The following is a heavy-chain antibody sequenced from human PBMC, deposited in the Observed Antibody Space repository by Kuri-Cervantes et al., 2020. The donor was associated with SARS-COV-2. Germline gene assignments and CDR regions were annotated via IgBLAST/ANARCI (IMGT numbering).Heavy chain of an antibody. D-gene: IGHD3-16*01. V-gene: IGHV3-33*08. CDR1: EFTSSNYV. CDR2: IWYDGENK. J-gene: IGHJ6*03. Sequence: GGSLRPACVPSEFTSSNYVIHWVRQAQGKGMGWVAVIWYDGENKYYAGSVKGLFTISKDNSKNTVSLHMNSLRAEDTAIYYCARGASNYYYMDAWGKGTTVTVSS. CDR3: ARGASNYYYMDA.